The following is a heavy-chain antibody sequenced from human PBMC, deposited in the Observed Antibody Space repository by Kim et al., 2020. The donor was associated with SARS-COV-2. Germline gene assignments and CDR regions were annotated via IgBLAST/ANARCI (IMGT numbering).Heavy chain of an antibody. Sequence: GGSLRLSCAASGFTFRDFYMSWIRQAPGKGPEWLSYISPSGTFASYADPVKGRFTISRDSADNSVFLQMNNLRDDDTAVYYCVTDPPAWGGQGTLVTVSS. CDR2: ISPSGTFA. J-gene: IGHJ4*02. D-gene: IGHD7-27*01. CDR1: GFTFRDFY. V-gene: IGHV3-11*05. CDR3: VTDPPAW.